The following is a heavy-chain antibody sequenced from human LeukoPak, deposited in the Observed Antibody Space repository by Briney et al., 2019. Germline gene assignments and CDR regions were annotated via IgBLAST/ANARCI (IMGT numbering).Heavy chain of an antibody. D-gene: IGHD2-2*01. J-gene: IGHJ4*02. Sequence: GGSLRLSRVASGFTFTNYGMGWVRQAPGKGLEWVSAISGTGGRTYYADSAKGRLTISKDDSKNTLYLQMNSLRAEDTAVYYCGKEGGFQLPFDSWGQGTLVTVSS. CDR3: GKEGGFQLPFDS. V-gene: IGHV3-23*01. CDR1: GFTFTNYG. CDR2: ISGTGGRT.